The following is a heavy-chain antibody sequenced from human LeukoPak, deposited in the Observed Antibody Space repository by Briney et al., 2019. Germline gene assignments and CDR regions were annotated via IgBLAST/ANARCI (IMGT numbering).Heavy chain of an antibody. CDR2: INQDGSEK. J-gene: IGHJ3*02. CDR1: GFAISSSW. D-gene: IGHD1-1*01. Sequence: GVSLRLSCVVSGFAISSSWMTWVRQVPGKGLEWVANINQDGSEKHYVDSVRGRFTISRDNAKDSLYLQMNSLGAEDTAVYYCAREPGLGYAFDIWGQGTKVTVSS. V-gene: IGHV3-7*01. CDR3: AREPGLGYAFDI.